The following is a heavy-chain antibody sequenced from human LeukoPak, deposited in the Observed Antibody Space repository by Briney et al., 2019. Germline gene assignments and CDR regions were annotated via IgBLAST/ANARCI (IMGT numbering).Heavy chain of an antibody. J-gene: IGHJ3*02. D-gene: IGHD6-6*01. CDR3: AKDQSIGARPGAFDI. V-gene: IGHV3-30*02. Sequence: PGGSLRLSCAASGFTFSSYGMHWVRQAPGKGLEWVAFIRYDGSNKYYADSVKGRFTISRDNSKNTLYLQMNSLRAEDTAVYYCAKDQSIGARPGAFDIWGQGTMVTVSS. CDR2: IRYDGSNK. CDR1: GFTFSSYG.